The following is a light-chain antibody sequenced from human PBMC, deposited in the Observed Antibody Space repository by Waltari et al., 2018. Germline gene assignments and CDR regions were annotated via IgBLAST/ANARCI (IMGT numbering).Light chain of an antibody. CDR2: KAS. CDR1: QSISSW. V-gene: IGKV1-5*03. Sequence: IQMTQSPSTLSASVGDRVTITCRASQSISSWLAWYKQKPGKAPKLLIYKASSLESGVPSRFSGSGSGTEFTLTISSLQPDDFATYYCQQYNSYPWTFGQGTKVEIK. J-gene: IGKJ1*01. CDR3: QQYNSYPWT.